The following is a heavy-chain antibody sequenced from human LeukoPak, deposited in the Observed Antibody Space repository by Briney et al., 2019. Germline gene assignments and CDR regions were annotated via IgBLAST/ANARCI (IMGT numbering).Heavy chain of an antibody. V-gene: IGHV3-23*01. Sequence: GGSLRLSCAATGFTVSNNYMSWVRQAPGQGLEWVSAISGSGGSTYYADSVKGRFTISRDNSKNTLYLQMNSLRAEDTAVYYCARGHSGWYDYWGQGTLVTVSS. J-gene: IGHJ4*02. CDR1: GFTVSNNY. D-gene: IGHD6-19*01. CDR3: ARGHSGWYDY. CDR2: ISGSGGST.